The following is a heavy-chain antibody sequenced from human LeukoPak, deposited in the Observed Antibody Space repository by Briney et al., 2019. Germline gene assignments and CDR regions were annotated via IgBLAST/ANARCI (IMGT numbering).Heavy chain of an antibody. V-gene: IGHV3-66*01. J-gene: IGHJ4*02. CDR3: ARERRWWNDCYYFDY. CDR1: GFTVSSNY. CDR2: IYSGGST. Sequence: GGSLRLSCAASGFTVSSNYMSWVRQAPGKGLEWVSVIYSGGSTYYADSVKGRFTISRDNSKNTLYLQMNSLRAEDTAVYYCARERRWWNDCYYFDYWGQGTLVTVSS. D-gene: IGHD1-1*01.